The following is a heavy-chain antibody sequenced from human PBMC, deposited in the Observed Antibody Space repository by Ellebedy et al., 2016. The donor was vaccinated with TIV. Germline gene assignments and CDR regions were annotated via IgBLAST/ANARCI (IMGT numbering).Heavy chain of an antibody. CDR3: ARWFGELLYVRWFDP. J-gene: IGHJ5*02. CDR2: IYHSGST. CDR1: GGPLSSSSSY. D-gene: IGHD3-10*01. V-gene: IGHV4-39*01. Sequence: SETLSLTCIVPGGPLSSSSSYWAWIRQPPGKGLEWIGSIYHSGSTYYNPSLKSRVTISVDTSKNQFSLKLTSVTAADTAEYYCARWFGELLYVRWFDPWGQGTLVTVSS.